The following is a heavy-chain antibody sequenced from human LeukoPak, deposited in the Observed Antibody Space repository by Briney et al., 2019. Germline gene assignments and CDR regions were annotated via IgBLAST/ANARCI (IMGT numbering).Heavy chain of an antibody. CDR3: ARLYSGYARGKGINWFDP. J-gene: IGHJ5*02. CDR2: IIPIFGLA. Sequence: SVKVSCKASGGTFSSYAISWVRQAPGQGLEWMGGIIPIFGLANYAQKFEGRVTITADESTSTAYMELSSLRSEDTAVYYCARLYSGYARGKGINWFDPWGQGTLVTVSS. V-gene: IGHV1-69*13. CDR1: GGTFSSYA. D-gene: IGHD5-12*01.